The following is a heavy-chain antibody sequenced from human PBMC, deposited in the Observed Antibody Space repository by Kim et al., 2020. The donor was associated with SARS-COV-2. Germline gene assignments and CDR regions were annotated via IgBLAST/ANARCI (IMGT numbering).Heavy chain of an antibody. V-gene: IGHV1-18*01. D-gene: IGHD2-2*01. Sequence: AQKLQGRVTMTTDTSTSTAYMELRSLRSDDTAVYYCAREGYCSSTSCYDYWGQGTLVTVSS. J-gene: IGHJ4*02. CDR3: AREGYCSSTSCYDY.